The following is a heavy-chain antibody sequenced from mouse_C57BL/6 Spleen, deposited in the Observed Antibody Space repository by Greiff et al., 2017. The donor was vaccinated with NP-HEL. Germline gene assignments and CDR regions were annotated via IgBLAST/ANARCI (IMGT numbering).Heavy chain of an antibody. J-gene: IGHJ2*01. V-gene: IGHV5-9*01. Sequence: EVQRVESGGGLVKPGGSLKLSCAASGFTFSSYTMSWVRQTPEKRLEWVATISGGGGNTYYPDSVKGRFTSSRDNAKNPLYLQMSSLRSEDTALYYCARLGVLRSFDYWGQGTTLTVSS. CDR2: ISGGGGNT. CDR3: ARLGVLRSFDY. CDR1: GFTFSSYT. D-gene: IGHD1-1*01.